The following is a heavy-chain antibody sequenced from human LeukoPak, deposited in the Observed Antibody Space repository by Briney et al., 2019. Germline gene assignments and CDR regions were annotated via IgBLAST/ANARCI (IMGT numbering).Heavy chain of an antibody. CDR2: MYYSGST. CDR1: GGSISSSTYY. D-gene: IGHD2-2*01. Sequence: SETLSLTCTVSGGSISSSTYYWGWIRQPPGKGLEWIDMMYYSGSTYYNPSLKSRVTISVDTSKNQFSLKLSPVTAADTAVYYCARHYCSSASCYVDYWGQGTLVTVSS. CDR3: ARHYCSSASCYVDY. J-gene: IGHJ4*02. V-gene: IGHV4-39*01.